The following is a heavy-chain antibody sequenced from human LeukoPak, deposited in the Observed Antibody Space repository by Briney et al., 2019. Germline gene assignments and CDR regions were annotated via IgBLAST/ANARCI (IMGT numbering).Heavy chain of an antibody. CDR3: ARDDDTTGRYSRFDY. CDR2: IKEDGSEK. CDR1: GFTFNSYW. V-gene: IGHV3-7*01. Sequence: GGSLRLSCAASGFTFNSYWMSWVRQAPGKGLEWVANIKEDGSEKYYADSVKGRFTVSRDTSKHTLYLQMSSLRAEDTAVYFCARDDDTTGRYSRFDYWGQGTLVTVSS. J-gene: IGHJ4*02. D-gene: IGHD3-22*01.